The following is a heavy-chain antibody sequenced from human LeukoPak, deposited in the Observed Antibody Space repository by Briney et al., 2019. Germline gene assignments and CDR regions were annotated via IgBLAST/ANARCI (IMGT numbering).Heavy chain of an antibody. D-gene: IGHD6-6*01. CDR3: ATAGGSSSRTFDY. Sequence: SETLSLTCTVSGGSISSYYWSWIRQPPGKGLEWIGYIYYSGSTNYNPSLKSRVTISVDTSKNQFSLKLSSVTAADTAVYYCATAGGSSSRTFDYWGQGTLVTVSS. J-gene: IGHJ4*02. CDR1: GGSISSYY. CDR2: IYYSGST. V-gene: IGHV4-59*12.